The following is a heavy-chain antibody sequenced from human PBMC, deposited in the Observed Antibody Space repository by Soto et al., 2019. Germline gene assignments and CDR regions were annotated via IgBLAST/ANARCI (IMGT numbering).Heavy chain of an antibody. D-gene: IGHD3-10*01. CDR3: AKGRYYYGSGSSNNWFDP. Sequence: EVQLVESGGGLVQPGRSLRLSCAASGFTFDDYAVHWVRQAPGKGLEWVSGISWNSGSIGYADSVKGRFTISRDNAKNSLYLQMNSLRAEDTALYYCAKGRYYYGSGSSNNWFDPWGQGTLVTVSS. V-gene: IGHV3-9*01. CDR2: ISWNSGSI. J-gene: IGHJ5*02. CDR1: GFTFDDYA.